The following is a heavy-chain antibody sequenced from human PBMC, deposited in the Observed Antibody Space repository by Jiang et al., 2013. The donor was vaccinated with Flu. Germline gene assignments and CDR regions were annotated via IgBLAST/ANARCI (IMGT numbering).Heavy chain of an antibody. CDR1: GFTFRTYA. D-gene: IGHD6-13*01. CDR2: INGSSGSGGDT. J-gene: IGHJ6*02. V-gene: IGHV3-23*01. Sequence: ASGFTFRTYAMSWVRQAPGKGLEWVSSINGSSGSGGDTYYADSVKGRFTISRDNSKNTLYLQMNSLRAEDTAVYYCARAYVRGISASGTRYYYYAMDVWGQGTTVTVSS. CDR3: ARAYVRGISASGTRYYYYAMDV.